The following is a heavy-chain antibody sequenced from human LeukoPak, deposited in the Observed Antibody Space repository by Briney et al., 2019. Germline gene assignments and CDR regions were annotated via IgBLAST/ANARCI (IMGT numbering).Heavy chain of an antibody. J-gene: IGHJ4*02. CDR2: IYSGGST. CDR3: ARVAFVVVVAAMDY. CDR1: GFTVSSNY. V-gene: IGHV3-66*01. Sequence: GGSLRLSCAASGFTVSSNYMSWVRQAPGKGLEWVSVIYSGGSTYYADSVKGRFTISRDNSKNTLYLQMNSLRAEDTAVYYCARVAFVVVVAAMDYWGQGTLVTVSS. D-gene: IGHD2-15*01.